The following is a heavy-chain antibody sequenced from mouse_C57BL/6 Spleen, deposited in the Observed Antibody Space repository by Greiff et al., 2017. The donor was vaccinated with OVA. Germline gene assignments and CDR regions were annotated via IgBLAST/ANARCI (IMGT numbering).Heavy chain of an antibody. CDR2: IYPGDGDT. D-gene: IGHD2-3*01. J-gene: IGHJ1*03. CDR1: GYAFSSSW. Sequence: QVQLQQSGPELVKPGASVKISCKASGYAFSSSWMNWVKQRPGKGLEWIGRIYPGDGDTNYNGKFKGKATLTADKSSSTAYMQLSSLTSEDSAVYFCARGRGGYYASYFDVWGTGTAVTVSS. CDR3: ARGRGGYYASYFDV. V-gene: IGHV1-82*01.